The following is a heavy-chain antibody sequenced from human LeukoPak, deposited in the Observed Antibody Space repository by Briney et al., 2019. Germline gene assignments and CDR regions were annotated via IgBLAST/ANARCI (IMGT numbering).Heavy chain of an antibody. V-gene: IGHV3-9*01. J-gene: IGHJ3*02. Sequence: GRSLRLSCAASGFTFDDYAMHWVRQAPGKGLEWVSGISWNSGSIGYADSVKGRFTISRDNAKNSLYLQMNSLRAEDTALYYCAKAHGDYDAFDIWGQGTMVTVSS. CDR1: GFTFDDYA. CDR2: ISWNSGSI. D-gene: IGHD4-17*01. CDR3: AKAHGDYDAFDI.